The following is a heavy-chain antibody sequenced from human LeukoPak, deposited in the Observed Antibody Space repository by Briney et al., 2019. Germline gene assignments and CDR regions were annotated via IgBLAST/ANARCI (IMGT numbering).Heavy chain of an antibody. CDR1: GGSIGSGDYY. V-gene: IGHV4-31*03. Sequence: PSQTLSLTCTVSGGSIGSGDYYWSWIRQHPGKGLEWIGYVYYSGSTYYNPSLKSRVTISGDTSKNQFSLKLSSVTAADTAVYYCARGSDIVATIWFDPWGQGILVTVSS. D-gene: IGHD5-12*01. CDR3: ARGSDIVATIWFDP. J-gene: IGHJ5*02. CDR2: VYYSGST.